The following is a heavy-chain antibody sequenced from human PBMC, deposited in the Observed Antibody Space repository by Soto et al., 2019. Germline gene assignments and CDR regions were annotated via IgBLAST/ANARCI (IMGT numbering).Heavy chain of an antibody. V-gene: IGHV4-39*01. CDR1: GGSISSSSYY. CDR2: IYYSGST. D-gene: IGHD2-15*01. CDR3: ASSGTYCSGGSCYYYYYMDV. Sequence: SETLSLTCTVSGGSISSSSYYWGWIRKPPGKGLEWIGSIYYSGSTYYNPSLKSRVTISVDTSKNQFSLKLSSVTAADTAVYYCASSGTYCSGGSCYYYYYMDVWGKGTTVTVSS. J-gene: IGHJ6*03.